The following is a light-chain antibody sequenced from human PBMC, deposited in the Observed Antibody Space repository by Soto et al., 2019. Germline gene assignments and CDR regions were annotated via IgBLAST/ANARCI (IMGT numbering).Light chain of an antibody. CDR2: GAS. V-gene: IGKV3-20*01. CDR1: QSVSSSY. CDR3: QQYGSSPLMYT. J-gene: IGKJ2*01. Sequence: EIVLTQSPGTLSLSPRERATLSCRASQSVSSSYLAWYQQKPGQAPRLLIYGASSRATGIPDRFSGSGSGTDFTLTISRLEPEDFAVYYCQQYGSSPLMYTFGQGTKVDIK.